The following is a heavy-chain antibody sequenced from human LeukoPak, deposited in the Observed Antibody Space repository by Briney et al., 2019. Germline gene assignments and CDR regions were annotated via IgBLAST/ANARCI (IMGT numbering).Heavy chain of an antibody. CDR2: IWFDGTNK. J-gene: IGHJ4*02. CDR1: GFTFSNYG. CDR3: ARDRGVAAHLDY. Sequence: GGSLRLSCAASGFTFSNYGMHWVRQAPGKGLEWVAVIWFDGTNKYYADSVRGRFTISRDNSKNTLYLQMSSLRAEDTAVYYCARDRGVAAHLDYWGQGTLVTVST. V-gene: IGHV3-33*01. D-gene: IGHD5-12*01.